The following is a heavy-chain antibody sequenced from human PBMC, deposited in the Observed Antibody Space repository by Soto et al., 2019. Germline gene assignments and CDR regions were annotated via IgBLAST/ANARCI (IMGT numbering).Heavy chain of an antibody. V-gene: IGHV4-34*01. J-gene: IGHJ6*02. CDR3: AGGRGVRGLIATXYYYGMDV. Sequence: PSETLSLTCAVYGGSFSGYYWRWIRQHTGKGLEWIGEINHSGSTNSNPSLKSRVTISVDTSKNQFSLNLSSVTAADAAVYYCAGGRGVRGLIATXYYYGMDVWGQGTSVT. CDR2: INHSGST. CDR1: GGSFSGYY. D-gene: IGHD3-10*01.